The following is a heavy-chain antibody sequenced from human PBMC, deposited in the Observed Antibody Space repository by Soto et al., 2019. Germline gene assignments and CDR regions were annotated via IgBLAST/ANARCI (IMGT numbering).Heavy chain of an antibody. J-gene: IGHJ6*02. V-gene: IGHV1-18*04. CDR1: GYTFTSYG. Sequence: QVQLVQSGAEVKKPGASVKVSCKASGYTFTSYGISWVRQAPGQGLEWMGWISAYNGNTNYAQKLQGRVTMTTDTSTSTAYMELRSLRSDDTAVYYCARTLQPYDILTGYFAYYYYYGMDVWGQGPTVTVSS. D-gene: IGHD3-9*01. CDR2: ISAYNGNT. CDR3: ARTLQPYDILTGYFAYYYYYGMDV.